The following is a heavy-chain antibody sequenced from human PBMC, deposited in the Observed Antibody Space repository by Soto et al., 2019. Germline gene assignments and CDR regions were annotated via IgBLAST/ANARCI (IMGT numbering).Heavy chain of an antibody. J-gene: IGHJ4*02. D-gene: IGHD2-8*02. CDR3: ARGQSSLLLAC. V-gene: IGHV4-34*01. CDR1: GGSFSGYY. CDR2: INHSGST. Sequence: QVQLQQWGAGLLKPSETLSLTCAVYGGSFSGYYWSWIRQPPGKGLEWIGEINHSGSTNYNPSLRSRATIPVNPSKNQFSLKLSSVTAADTAVYYCARGQSSLLLACWGQGVLVTVSS.